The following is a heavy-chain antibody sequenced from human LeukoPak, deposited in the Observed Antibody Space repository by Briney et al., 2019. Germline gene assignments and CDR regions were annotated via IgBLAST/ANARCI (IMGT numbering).Heavy chain of an antibody. D-gene: IGHD2/OR15-2a*01. V-gene: IGHV1-8*01. CDR1: GYTFTSYD. Sequence: ASVTVSCTASGYTFTSYDINWVRQATGQGLEWMGWMNPNSGNTGYAQKFQGRVTMTRNTSISTAYMELSSLRSEDTAVYYCARGREENSRADYWGQGTLVTVSS. CDR2: MNPNSGNT. CDR3: ARGREENSRADY. J-gene: IGHJ4*02.